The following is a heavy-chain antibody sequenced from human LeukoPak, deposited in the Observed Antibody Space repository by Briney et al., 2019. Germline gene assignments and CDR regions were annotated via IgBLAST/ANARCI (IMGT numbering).Heavy chain of an antibody. CDR3: ARAGYSSTWYSRYFDL. Sequence: PGGSLRLSCAASEFSVGSNYMTWVRQAPGKGLEWVSLIYSGGSTYYADSVKGRFTISRDNSKNTLYLQMNSLRAGDTAVYYCARAGYSSTWYSRYFDLWGRGTLVTVSS. V-gene: IGHV3-66*01. D-gene: IGHD6-13*01. CDR1: EFSVGSNY. J-gene: IGHJ2*01. CDR2: IYSGGST.